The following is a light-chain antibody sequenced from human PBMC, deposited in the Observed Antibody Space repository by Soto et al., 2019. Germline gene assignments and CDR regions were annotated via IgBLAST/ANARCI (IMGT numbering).Light chain of an antibody. Sequence: IEVTQSPSSLAASLGDRVTITCRASQTIGTYVNWYRQKSGAAPELLIYDASTLQSGVPSRVRGGASGTDFTLTISSLQLDDFATYYCQQSYNPPLAFGQGTKVDIK. J-gene: IGKJ1*01. V-gene: IGKV1-39*01. CDR1: QTIGTY. CDR2: DAS. CDR3: QQSYNPPLA.